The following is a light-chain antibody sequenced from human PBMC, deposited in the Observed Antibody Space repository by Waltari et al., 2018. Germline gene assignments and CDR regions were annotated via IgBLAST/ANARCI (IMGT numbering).Light chain of an antibody. Sequence: QSALTQPAAVSGSPGQSVTISCIGASSDIGRYDIVSWYQQHPGNAPKLVISDVSKRPSGVSDRFSGSKSGDTASLTISGLQFEDEADYYCCSYAVNYVWVFGGGTRLTVL. CDR1: SSDIGRYDI. V-gene: IGLV2-23*02. CDR2: DVS. J-gene: IGLJ3*02. CDR3: CSYAVNYVWV.